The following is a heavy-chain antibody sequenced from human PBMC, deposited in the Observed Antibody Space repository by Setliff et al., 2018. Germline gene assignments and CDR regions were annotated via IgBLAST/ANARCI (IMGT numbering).Heavy chain of an antibody. V-gene: IGHV1-18*04. D-gene: IGHD1-26*01. CDR1: GYTFTGYY. Sequence: ASVKVSCKASGYTFTGYYMHWVRQAPGQGLEWMGWISAYNGNTNYAQKLQGRVTMTTDTSTSTAYMELRSLRSDDTAVYYCATNLNSGSLTPDAFDIWGQGTMVTVSS. J-gene: IGHJ3*02. CDR3: ATNLNSGSLTPDAFDI. CDR2: ISAYNGNT.